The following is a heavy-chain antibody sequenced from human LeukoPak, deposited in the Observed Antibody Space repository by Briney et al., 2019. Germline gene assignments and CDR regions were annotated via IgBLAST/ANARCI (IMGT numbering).Heavy chain of an antibody. CDR2: IYYSGST. Sequence: PSETLSLTCTVSGGSISSGDYYWSWIRQPPGKGLEWIGYIYYSGSTYYNPSLKSRVTISVDTSKNQFSLKLSSVTAADTAVYYCARASYDYVWGSYRYTYQPRNNWFDPWGQGTLVTVSS. CDR1: GGSISSGDYY. CDR3: ARASYDYVWGSYRYTYQPRNNWFDP. D-gene: IGHD3-16*02. V-gene: IGHV4-30-4*02. J-gene: IGHJ5*02.